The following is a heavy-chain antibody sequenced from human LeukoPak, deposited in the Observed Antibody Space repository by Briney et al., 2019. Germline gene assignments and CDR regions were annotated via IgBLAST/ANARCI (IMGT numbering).Heavy chain of an antibody. CDR1: GYTLTELS. D-gene: IGHD2-2*01. CDR2: FDPEDGET. CDR3: ATAVVPAAIRYYGMDV. V-gene: IGHV1-24*01. J-gene: IGHJ6*02. Sequence: ASVKVSCKVSGYTLTELSMHWVRRAPGKGLEWMGGFDPEDGETIYAQKFQGRVTMTEDTSTDTAYMELSSLRSEDTAVYYCATAVVPAAIRYYGMDVWGQGTTVTVSS.